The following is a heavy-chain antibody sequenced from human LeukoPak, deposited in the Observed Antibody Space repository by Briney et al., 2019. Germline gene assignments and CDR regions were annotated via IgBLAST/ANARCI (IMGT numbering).Heavy chain of an antibody. V-gene: IGHV4-38-2*02. Sequence: SETLSLTCTVSGYSISSGYYWGWIRQPPGKGLEWIGSIYHSGSTYYNPSLKSRVTISVDTSKNQFSLKLSSVTAADTAVYYCARWGSGWYWDCWGQGTLVTVSS. CDR1: GYSISSGYY. CDR2: IYHSGST. J-gene: IGHJ4*02. CDR3: ARWGSGWYWDC. D-gene: IGHD6-19*01.